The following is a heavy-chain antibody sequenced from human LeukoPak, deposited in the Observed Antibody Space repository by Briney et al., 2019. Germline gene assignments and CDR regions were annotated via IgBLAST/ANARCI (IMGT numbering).Heavy chain of an antibody. CDR3: ARVERILRYFDWLFPHQYFDY. CDR1: GYTFTSYG. Sequence: ASVKVSCKASGYTFTSYGISWVRQAPGQGLEWMGWIGTYNSNTNYSQKLQGRVTMTTDTSTSTAYMELRSLRSDDTAVYYCARVERILRYFDWLFPHQYFDYWGQRTLVTVSS. CDR2: IGTYNSNT. D-gene: IGHD3-9*01. J-gene: IGHJ4*02. V-gene: IGHV1-18*01.